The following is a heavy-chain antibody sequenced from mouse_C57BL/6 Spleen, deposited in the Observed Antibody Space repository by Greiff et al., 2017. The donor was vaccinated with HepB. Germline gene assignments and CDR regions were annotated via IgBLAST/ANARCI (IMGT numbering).Heavy chain of an antibody. Sequence: QVQLQQSGPELVKPGASVKISCKASGYTFTDYYINWVKQRPGQGLEWIGWIYPGSGNTKYNEKFKGKATLTVDTSSSTAYMQLSSLTSEDSAVYFCASEEDWYGSSYRYWYFDVWGTGTTVTVSS. J-gene: IGHJ1*03. CDR2: IYPGSGNT. CDR1: GYTFTDYY. CDR3: ASEEDWYGSSYRYWYFDV. V-gene: IGHV1-84*01. D-gene: IGHD1-1*01.